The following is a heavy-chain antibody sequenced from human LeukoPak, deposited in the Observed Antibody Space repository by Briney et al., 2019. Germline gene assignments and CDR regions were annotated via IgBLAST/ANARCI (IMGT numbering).Heavy chain of an antibody. J-gene: IGHJ4*02. CDR2: IYYSEST. Sequence: PSETLSLTCTVSGGSISSSSYYWGWIRQPPGTGLEWIGSIYYSESTYYNPSLKSRVTISVDTSKNQFSLNLSSVTAADTAVYYCARAETYSSGLLGDWGQGTLVTVSS. CDR3: ARAETYSSGLLGD. CDR1: GGSISSSSYY. V-gene: IGHV4-39*01. D-gene: IGHD6-19*01.